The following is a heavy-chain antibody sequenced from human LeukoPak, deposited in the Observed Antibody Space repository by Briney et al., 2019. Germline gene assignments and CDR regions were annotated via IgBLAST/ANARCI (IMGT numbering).Heavy chain of an antibody. CDR1: GGSISSSSYY. V-gene: IGHV4-39*01. CDR3: ARRLGARFGY. J-gene: IGHJ4*02. Sequence: SETLSLTCTVSGGSISSSSYYWGWIRQPPGKGLEWIGSIFYSGSTYYNPSLKSRVTISVDTSKNQFSLKLSSVTAADTAMYYCARRLGARFGYWGQGTLVTVSS. CDR2: IFYSGST. D-gene: IGHD1-26*01.